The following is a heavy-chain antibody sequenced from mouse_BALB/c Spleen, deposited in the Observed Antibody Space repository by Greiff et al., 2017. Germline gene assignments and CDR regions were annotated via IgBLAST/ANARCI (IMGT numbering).Heavy chain of an antibody. Sequence: EESGPGLVKPSQSLSLTCSVTGYSITSGYYWNWIRQFPGNKLEWMGYISYDGSNNYNPSLKNRISITRDTSKNQFFLKLNSVTTEDTATYYCARWSYDYDAMDYWGQGTSVTVSS. CDR2: ISYDGSN. J-gene: IGHJ4*01. CDR1: GYSITSGYY. D-gene: IGHD6-5*01. V-gene: IGHV3-6*02. CDR3: ARWSYDYDAMDY.